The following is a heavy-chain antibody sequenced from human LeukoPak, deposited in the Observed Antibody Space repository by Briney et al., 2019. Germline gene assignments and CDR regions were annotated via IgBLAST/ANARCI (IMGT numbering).Heavy chain of an antibody. CDR2: IDSDGSDA. V-gene: IGHV3-74*01. Sequence: GGSLRLSCAASGFTFSSSWMYWVRHAPGKGLVWVSRIDSDGSDATYADSVKGRFTISRDNAKNTVYLQMNSLRAEDTAVYYCARAGYNWEHDYWGQGTLVTVSS. J-gene: IGHJ4*02. CDR3: ARAGYNWEHDY. CDR1: GFTFSSSW. D-gene: IGHD5-24*01.